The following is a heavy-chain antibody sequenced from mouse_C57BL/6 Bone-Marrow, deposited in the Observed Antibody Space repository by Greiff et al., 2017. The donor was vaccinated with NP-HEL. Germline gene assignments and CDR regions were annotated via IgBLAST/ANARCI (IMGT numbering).Heavy chain of an antibody. D-gene: IGHD1-1*01. CDR3: ERLGYYYGSSYWYFDV. J-gene: IGHJ1*03. CDR1: GYTFTDYN. Sequence: VQLQQSGPELVKPGASVKIPCKASGYTFTDYNMDWVKQSHGKSLEWIGDINPNNGGTIYNQKFKGKATLTVDKSSSTAYMELRSLTSEDTAVYYCERLGYYYGSSYWYFDVWGTGTTVTVSS. V-gene: IGHV1-18*01. CDR2: INPNNGGT.